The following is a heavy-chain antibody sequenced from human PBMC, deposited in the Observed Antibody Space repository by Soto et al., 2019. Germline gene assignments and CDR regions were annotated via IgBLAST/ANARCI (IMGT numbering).Heavy chain of an antibody. Sequence: GPEVKKPGASVKVSCKTSGYTFYSYDITWVRQAPGQGLGGMGTTSVYNGDSNVAQNLQGRVTMTIDKSTATAYMDLKNLTSDDTAVYYCARARATVTTERALGYWGQGTLVTVSS. CDR3: ARARATVTTERALGY. V-gene: IGHV1-18*01. CDR1: GYTFYSYD. D-gene: IGHD4-17*01. J-gene: IGHJ4*02. CDR2: TSVYNGDS.